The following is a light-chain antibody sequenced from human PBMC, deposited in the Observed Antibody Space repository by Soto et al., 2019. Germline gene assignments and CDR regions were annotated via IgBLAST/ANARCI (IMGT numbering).Light chain of an antibody. V-gene: IGKV3-20*01. Sequence: EIVLTQSPGTLSLSPGERATLSCRAIQSVSNNYLAWYQQKPGQAPRLLIYGASSRATGIPDRFSGSGSGTDFTLTISRLEPEDFAVYYCQQYGSSLSITFGQGTLLEI. CDR3: QQYGSSLSIT. J-gene: IGKJ5*01. CDR1: QSVSNNY. CDR2: GAS.